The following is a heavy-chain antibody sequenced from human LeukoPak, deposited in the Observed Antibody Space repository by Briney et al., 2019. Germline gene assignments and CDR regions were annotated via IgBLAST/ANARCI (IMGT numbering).Heavy chain of an antibody. CDR3: AKATHYDFWSGRRIRGDYYFDY. CDR2: ISGSGGST. V-gene: IGHV3-23*01. D-gene: IGHD3-3*01. Sequence: PGGSLRLSCAASGFTFSDYYMSWVRQAPGKGLEWVSAISGSGGSTYYADSVKGRFTISRDNSKNTLYLQMNSLRAEDTAVYYCAKATHYDFWSGRRIRGDYYFDYWGQGTLVTVSS. CDR1: GFTFSDYY. J-gene: IGHJ4*02.